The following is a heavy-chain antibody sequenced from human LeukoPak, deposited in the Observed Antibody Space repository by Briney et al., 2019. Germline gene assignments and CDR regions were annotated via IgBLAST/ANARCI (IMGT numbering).Heavy chain of an antibody. D-gene: IGHD1-26*01. Sequence: GGSLRLSCAASGFTFSRNWMHWVRQVPGKGLLWVSRINSDGSVTNYADSVKGRFTISRDNSKNTLYLQMNSLRAEDTAVYYCAKDRRLGVGATRGATDYWGQGTLVTVSS. CDR1: GFTFSRNW. CDR2: INSDGSVT. V-gene: IGHV3-74*01. J-gene: IGHJ4*02. CDR3: AKDRRLGVGATRGATDY.